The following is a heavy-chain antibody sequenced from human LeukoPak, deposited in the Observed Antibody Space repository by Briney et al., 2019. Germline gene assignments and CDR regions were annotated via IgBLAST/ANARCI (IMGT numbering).Heavy chain of an antibody. D-gene: IGHD1-26*01. J-gene: IGHJ3*02. CDR2: IEYSGST. V-gene: IGHV4-59*01. CDR3: ARDRRRDLLHAFDI. CDR1: GGTISRYY. Sequence: SSETLSLTCTVSGGTISRYYWSWIRQPPGKGLEWIAYIEYSGSTNYNPSLKSRLTISLDASKNQFSLKLSSVTAADTAVYYCARDRRRDLLHAFDIWGQGTMVTVSS.